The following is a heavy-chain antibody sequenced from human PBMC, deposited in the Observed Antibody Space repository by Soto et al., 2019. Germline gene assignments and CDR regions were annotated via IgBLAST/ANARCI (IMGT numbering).Heavy chain of an antibody. D-gene: IGHD3-10*01. J-gene: IGHJ6*02. Sequence: PGGSLRLSCAASGFTFSSYWMSWVRQAPGEGLEWVANIKQDGSEKYYVDSVKGRFTISRDNAKNSLYLQMNSLRAEDTAVYYCARDFYGPGSYYTNQQHYYGMDVWGQGTTVTVSS. CDR2: IKQDGSEK. CDR3: ARDFYGPGSYYTNQQHYYGMDV. V-gene: IGHV3-7*01. CDR1: GFTFSSYW.